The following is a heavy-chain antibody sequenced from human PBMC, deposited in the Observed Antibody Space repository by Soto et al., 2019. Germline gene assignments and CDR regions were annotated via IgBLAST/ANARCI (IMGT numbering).Heavy chain of an antibody. CDR3: ARDGYSSSYDFDY. V-gene: IGHV6-1*01. J-gene: IGHJ4*02. CDR2: TYYRSKWYS. Sequence: SQTLSLTCAISGDSVSDNSAAWNWIRQSPSKGLEWLGRTYYRSKWYSDYAISVKSRITINPDTSKNQFSLQLNFVTPEDTAVYYCARDGYSSSYDFDYWGQGTLVTVSS. CDR1: GDSVSDNSAA. D-gene: IGHD6-6*01.